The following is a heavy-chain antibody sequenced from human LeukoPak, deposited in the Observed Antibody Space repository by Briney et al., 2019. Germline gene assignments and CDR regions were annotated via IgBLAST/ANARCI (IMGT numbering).Heavy chain of an antibody. CDR2: IYYSGST. CDR3: AREFHP. J-gene: IGHJ5*02. V-gene: IGHV4-59*11. Sequence: SETLSLTCSVSGGSISSHYWSWIRQPPGKGLEWIGQIYYSGSTYYNPSLKSRVTISLDTSKSQFSLKLTSVTAADTAVYYCAREFHPWGQGTLVSVSS. CDR1: GGSISSHY.